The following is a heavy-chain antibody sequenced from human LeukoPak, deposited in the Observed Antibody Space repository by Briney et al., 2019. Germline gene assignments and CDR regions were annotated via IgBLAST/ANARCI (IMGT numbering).Heavy chain of an antibody. Sequence: PGGSLRLSCVDSGFTFSRYWMHWVRQAPGKGLVWVSHITTDGSSTNYADSVKGRFTISRDNAKNTLYLQMNSLRAEDTAVYYCARGAIAGANFDYWGQGALVTVSS. J-gene: IGHJ4*02. V-gene: IGHV3-74*01. CDR1: GFTFSRYW. CDR3: ARGAIAGANFDY. D-gene: IGHD1-26*01. CDR2: ITTDGSST.